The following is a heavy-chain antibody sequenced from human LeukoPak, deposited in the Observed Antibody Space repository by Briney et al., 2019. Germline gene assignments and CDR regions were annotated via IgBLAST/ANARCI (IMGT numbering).Heavy chain of an antibody. D-gene: IGHD2-15*01. Sequence: SVKVSFTASGGTFSSYASSWVRQAPGQGLEWMGGIIPIFGTANYAQKFQGRVTITADKSTSTAYMELSSLRSEDTAVYYCAREARVAATHYWFDPWGQGTLVTGPS. CDR1: GGTFSSYA. CDR3: AREARVAATHYWFDP. J-gene: IGHJ5*02. V-gene: IGHV1-69*06. CDR2: IIPIFGTA.